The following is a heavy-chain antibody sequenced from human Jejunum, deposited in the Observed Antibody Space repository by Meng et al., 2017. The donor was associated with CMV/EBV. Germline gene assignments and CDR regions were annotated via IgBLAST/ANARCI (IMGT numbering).Heavy chain of an antibody. Sequence: QITLKESGPTLVKPTQTLTPTCTFSGFSLTTDGVGVAWIRQPPEKALEWFALIYWDDDKHYNPSLDSRLAITKDISRNRVDLSMTNMDPLDTATYYCAYRQGGGSGWNWLGPWGQGIMVTVYS. J-gene: IGHJ5*02. V-gene: IGHV2-5*02. CDR1: GFSLTTDGVG. CDR2: IYWDDDK. CDR3: AYRQGGGSGWNWLGP. D-gene: IGHD6-19*01.